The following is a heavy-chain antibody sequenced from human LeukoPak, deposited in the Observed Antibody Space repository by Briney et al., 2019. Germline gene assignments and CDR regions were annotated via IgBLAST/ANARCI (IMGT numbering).Heavy chain of an antibody. CDR3: ATTRYSSASYSVY. J-gene: IGHJ4*02. V-gene: IGHV3-48*03. CDR1: GFTFSSYE. D-gene: IGHD6-19*01. Sequence: GGSLRLSCTASGFTFSSYEMNWVRQAPGKGLEWVSYISISGSTIYYADSVRGRFTISRDNAKNSLYLQMNSLRAEDTAVYYCATTRYSSASYSVYWGQGTLVTVSS. CDR2: ISISGSTI.